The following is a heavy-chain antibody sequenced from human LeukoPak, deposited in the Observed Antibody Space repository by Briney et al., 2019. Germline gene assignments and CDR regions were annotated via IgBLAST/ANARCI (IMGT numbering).Heavy chain of an antibody. J-gene: IGHJ4*02. CDR2: IKSKTDGGTT. CDR1: GFTFSNAW. Sequence: GGSLRLSCAASGFTFSNAWMSWVRQAPGKGLEWVGRIKSKTDGGTTDYAAPVKGRFTISRDDSKNTLYLQMNSLKTEDTAVYYCTTAPPYYYDSSGYYYGPLDYWGQGTLVTVSS. CDR3: TTAPPYYYDSSGYYYGPLDY. V-gene: IGHV3-15*01. D-gene: IGHD3-22*01.